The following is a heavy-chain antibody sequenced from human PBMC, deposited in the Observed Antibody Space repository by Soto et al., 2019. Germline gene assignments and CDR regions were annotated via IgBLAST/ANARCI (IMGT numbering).Heavy chain of an antibody. J-gene: IGHJ5*02. CDR2: ISGSGGST. CDR3: AKGNWNYGVGWFDP. Sequence: PGGSLRLSCAASGFTFSSYAMSWVRQVPGKGLEWVSAISGSGGSTYYADSVKGRFTISRDNSKNTLYLQMNSLRAEDTAVYYCAKGNWNYGVGWFDPWGQGTLVTVSS. CDR1: GFTFSSYA. V-gene: IGHV3-23*01. D-gene: IGHD1-7*01.